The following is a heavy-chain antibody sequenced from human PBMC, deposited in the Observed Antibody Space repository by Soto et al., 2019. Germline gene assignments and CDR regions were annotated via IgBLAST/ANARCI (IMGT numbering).Heavy chain of an antibody. CDR1: GYTFTSYY. V-gene: IGHV1-46*01. D-gene: IGHD3-22*01. J-gene: IGHJ5*01. CDR3: ARPILYYLDTSAQSAWFDS. Sequence: ASVKVSCKASGYTFTSYYMHWVRQAPGQGLEWMGIINPSGGSTRYAQKFQGRVTMTRDTSTATDYMELSSLRSEDTAVYYCARPILYYLDTSAQSAWFDSWGQGTLVTVSS. CDR2: INPSGGST.